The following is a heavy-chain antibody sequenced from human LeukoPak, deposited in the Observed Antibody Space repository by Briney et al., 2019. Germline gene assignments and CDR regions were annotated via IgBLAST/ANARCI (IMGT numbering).Heavy chain of an antibody. V-gene: IGHV4-59*01. J-gene: IGHJ3*02. CDR1: GGSINNYY. CDR3: ARYDSSAIYGGGFDI. CDR2: IYYSGST. D-gene: IGHD3-22*01. Sequence: SETLSLTCTVSGGSINNYYWSWIRQPPGKGLEWIGYIYYSGSTNYNPSLKGRVTISLETSKNQFSLKLSSVTAADTAVYYCARYDSSAIYGGGFDIWGQGTMVTVSS.